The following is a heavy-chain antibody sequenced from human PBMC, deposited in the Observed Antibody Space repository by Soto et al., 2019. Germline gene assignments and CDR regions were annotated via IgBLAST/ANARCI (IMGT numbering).Heavy chain of an antibody. J-gene: IGHJ4*02. V-gene: IGHV1-69*12. D-gene: IGHD6-13*01. CDR1: GGTFSSYA. CDR3: ARSGFPGIAAH. CDR2: IIPIFGTA. Sequence: QVQLVQSGAEVKKPGSSVKVSCKASGGTFSSYAISWVRQAPGQGLEWMGGIIPIFGTANYAQKFQGRVRNTADESTSTAYMELSSLRSEDTAVYYCARSGFPGIAAHWGQGTLVTVSS.